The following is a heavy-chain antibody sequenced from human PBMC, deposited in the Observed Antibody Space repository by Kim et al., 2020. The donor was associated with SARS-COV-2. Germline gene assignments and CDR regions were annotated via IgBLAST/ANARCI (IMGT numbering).Heavy chain of an antibody. D-gene: IGHD4-17*01. CDR2: IRSKTDGGTT. CDR3: ITVGRWGDYVYYYGMDV. V-gene: IGHV3-15*01. CDR1: GFTFSNDW. Sequence: GGSLRLSCAASGFTFSNDWMSWVRQAPGKGLEWVGRIRSKTDGGTTAYSAPVKGRFTISRDDSKNTLHLQMNSLKTEDTAVYYCITVGRWGDYVYYYGMDVWGQGTTVTVSS. J-gene: IGHJ6*02.